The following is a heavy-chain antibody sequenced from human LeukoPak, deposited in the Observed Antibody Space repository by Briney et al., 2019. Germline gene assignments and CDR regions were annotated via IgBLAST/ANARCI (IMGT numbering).Heavy chain of an antibody. CDR1: GGSISSYY. D-gene: IGHD4-17*01. CDR2: IYYSGST. J-gene: IGHJ4*02. V-gene: IGHV4-59*01. CDR3: ARDADYGDYVGYFDY. Sequence: SETLSLTCTVSGGSISSYYWSWIRQPPGKRLEWIGYIYYSGSTNYNPSLKSRVTISVDTSKNQFSLKLSSVTAADTAVYYCARDADYGDYVGYFDYWGQGTLVTVSS.